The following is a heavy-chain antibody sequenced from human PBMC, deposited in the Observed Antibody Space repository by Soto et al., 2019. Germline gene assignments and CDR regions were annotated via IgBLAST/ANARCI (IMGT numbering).Heavy chain of an antibody. CDR3: AKGGHIVVVTAPFDY. CDR2: ISGSGGST. D-gene: IGHD2-21*02. CDR1: GFTFSSYA. J-gene: IGHJ4*02. V-gene: IGHV3-23*01. Sequence: EVQLLESGGGLVQPGGSLRLSCAASGFTFSSYAMSWVRQAPGKGLEWVSAISGSGGSTYYADSVKGRFTISRDNSKNTLYLQMNSRRAEDTAVYYCAKGGHIVVVTAPFDYWGQGTLVTVSS.